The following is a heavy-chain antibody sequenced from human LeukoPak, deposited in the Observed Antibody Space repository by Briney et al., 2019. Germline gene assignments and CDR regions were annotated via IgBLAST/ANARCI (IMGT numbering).Heavy chain of an antibody. V-gene: IGHV4-31*03. D-gene: IGHD3-22*01. J-gene: IGHJ3*02. CDR2: IYYSGST. CDR3: ARVNDSSGYYAFDI. CDR1: GGSISSGGYY. Sequence: PSQTLSLTCTVSGGSISSGGYYWSWIRQHPGTGLEWIGYIYYSGSTYYNPSLKSRVTISVDTSKNQFSLKLSSVTAADTAVYYCARVNDSSGYYAFDIWGQGTMVTVSS.